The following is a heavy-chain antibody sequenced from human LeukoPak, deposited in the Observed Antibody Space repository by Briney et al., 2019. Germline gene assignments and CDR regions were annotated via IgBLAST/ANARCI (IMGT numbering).Heavy chain of an antibody. CDR3: AREMGIAVAGMGH. J-gene: IGHJ4*02. D-gene: IGHD6-19*01. Sequence: GASAKVSCKASGYTFTSYYMHWVRQAPGQGLEWMGIINPSGGSTSYAQKFQGRVTMTRDTSTSTVYMELSSLRSEDTAVYYCAREMGIAVAGMGHWGQGTLVTVSS. V-gene: IGHV1-46*01. CDR2: INPSGGST. CDR1: GYTFTSYY.